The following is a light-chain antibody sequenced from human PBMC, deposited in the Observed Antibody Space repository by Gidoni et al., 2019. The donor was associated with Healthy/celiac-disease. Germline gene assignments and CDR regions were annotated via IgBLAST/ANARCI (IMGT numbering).Light chain of an antibody. CDR1: QSVLYSSNNKNY. J-gene: IGKJ2*01. V-gene: IGKV4-1*01. CDR2: WAP. CDR3: QQYYSLYT. Sequence: DIVMTQSPDSLAVSLGERATINCKSSQSVLYSSNNKNYLAWYQQKPGQPPKLLIYWAPTRESGVPDRFSGSGSGTDFTLTISSLQAEDVAVYYCQQYYSLYTFGQXTKLEIK.